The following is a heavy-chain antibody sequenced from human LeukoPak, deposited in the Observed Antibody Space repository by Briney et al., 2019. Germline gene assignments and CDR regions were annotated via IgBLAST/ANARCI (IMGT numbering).Heavy chain of an antibody. D-gene: IGHD6-6*01. J-gene: IGHJ5*02. Sequence: GASVKVSCKASGYGFINYGISWVRQARGQGLEWMGWTSGDNVNTYYAQKFLGRVIMTTETSTTTAYMELRSLRPDDTAVYYCVRDWEWKAARNLFDPWGQGTRVTVSS. CDR1: GYGFINYG. CDR2: TSGDNVNT. V-gene: IGHV1-18*01. CDR3: VRDWEWKAARNLFDP.